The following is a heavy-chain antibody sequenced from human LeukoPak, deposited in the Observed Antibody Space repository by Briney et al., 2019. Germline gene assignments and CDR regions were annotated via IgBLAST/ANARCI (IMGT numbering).Heavy chain of an antibody. CDR2: ISDYNGDT. J-gene: IGHJ4*02. Sequence: ASVKVSCKASGGTFSSYAISWVRQAPGQGLEWMGWISDYNGDTHYAQKFQGRVTMSTDTSTNIAYLELTSLRSDDTAVYYCARDQGLRYLALASIFDSWGQGTVVTVSS. D-gene: IGHD3-16*01. CDR1: GGTFSSYA. V-gene: IGHV1-18*01. CDR3: ARDQGLRYLALASIFDS.